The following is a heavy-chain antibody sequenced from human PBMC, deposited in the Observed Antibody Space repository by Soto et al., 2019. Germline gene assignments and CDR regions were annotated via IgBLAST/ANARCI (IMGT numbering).Heavy chain of an antibody. D-gene: IGHD5-18*01. Sequence: GESLKISCKGSGYSFTSYWIGWVRQMPGKGLEWMGTIYPGDSDTRYRPSFQGQVTISADKSISTAYLQWSSLKASDTAMYYCARRIVMDTANYGMDILGQGTTVTVSS. CDR3: ARRIVMDTANYGMDI. V-gene: IGHV5-51*01. CDR2: IYPGDSDT. CDR1: GYSFTSYW. J-gene: IGHJ6*02.